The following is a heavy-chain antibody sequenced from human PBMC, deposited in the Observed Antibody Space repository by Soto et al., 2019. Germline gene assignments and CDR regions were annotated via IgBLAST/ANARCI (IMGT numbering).Heavy chain of an antibody. J-gene: IGHJ4*02. CDR1: GYTFTGYY. V-gene: IGHV1-2*02. CDR3: AREGEMATMGTY. Sequence: ASVKVSCKASGYTFTGYYMHWVRQAPGQGLEWMGWINPNSGGTNYAQKFQGRVTMTRDTSTSTVYMELSSLRSEDTAVYYCAREGEMATMGTYWGQGTLVTVSS. D-gene: IGHD3-16*01. CDR2: INPNSGGT.